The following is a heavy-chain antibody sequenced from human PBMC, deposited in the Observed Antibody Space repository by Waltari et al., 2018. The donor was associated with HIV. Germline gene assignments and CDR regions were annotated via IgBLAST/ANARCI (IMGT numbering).Heavy chain of an antibody. V-gene: IGHV4-59*01. Sequence: QVQLQESGPGLVKPSETLSLICTVSGGSISNYYWGWIRPPPGKGVEGIGYIYYTGSTDYHPSLKSRVTISVDTSKNQFSLKLTSVTAADTAQYYCARYSSAWTGFDYWGQGTLVTVSS. CDR1: GGSISNYY. D-gene: IGHD6-19*01. CDR3: ARYSSAWTGFDY. J-gene: IGHJ4*02. CDR2: IYYTGST.